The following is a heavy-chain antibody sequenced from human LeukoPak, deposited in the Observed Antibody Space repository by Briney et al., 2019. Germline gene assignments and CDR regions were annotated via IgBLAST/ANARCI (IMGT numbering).Heavy chain of an antibody. CDR2: MNPNSDNT. CDR3: ATWMITFGGVIAPFDY. J-gene: IGHJ4*02. Sequence: GASVNVSCKASGYTFTSYDINCVRQATGQGLEWMGWMNPNSDNTGRAQKFQGRVTMTEDTSTDTAYMELSSLRSEDTAVYYCATWMITFGGVIAPFDYWGQGTLVTVSS. CDR1: GYTFTSYD. V-gene: IGHV1-8*01. D-gene: IGHD3-16*02.